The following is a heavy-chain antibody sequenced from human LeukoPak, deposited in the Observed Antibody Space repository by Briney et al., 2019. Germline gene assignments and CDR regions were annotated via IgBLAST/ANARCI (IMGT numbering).Heavy chain of an antibody. CDR1: GGFISSNSYY. D-gene: IGHD1-26*01. V-gene: IGHV4-39*07. CDR3: ARDSGSYSGLDFDY. CDR2: IYYSGST. Sequence: PSETLSLTCTVSGGFISSNSYYWGWIRQPPGKGLEWIGSIYYSGSTYYNPSLKSRVTISVDTSKNQFSLKLSSVTAADTAVYYCARDSGSYSGLDFDYWGQGTLVTVSS. J-gene: IGHJ4*02.